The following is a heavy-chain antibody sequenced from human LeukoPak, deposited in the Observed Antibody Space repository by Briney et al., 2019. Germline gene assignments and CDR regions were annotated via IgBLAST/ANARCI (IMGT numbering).Heavy chain of an antibody. Sequence: GASVKVSCKVSGYTLTELSMHWVRQAPGKGLEWMGGFDPEDGETIYAQKFQGRVTMTEDTSTDTAYMELSSLRSEDTAVYYCATLTTVRGLIGPDYWGQGTLVTVSS. CDR2: FDPEDGET. CDR3: ATLTTVRGLIGPDY. J-gene: IGHJ4*02. D-gene: IGHD3-10*01. CDR1: GYTLTELS. V-gene: IGHV1-24*01.